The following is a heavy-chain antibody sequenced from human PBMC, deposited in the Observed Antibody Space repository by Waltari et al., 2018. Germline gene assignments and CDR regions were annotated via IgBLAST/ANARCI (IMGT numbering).Heavy chain of an antibody. CDR2: IYSGGST. CDR3: AKGSSFRGGSCYDN. V-gene: IGHV3-23*03. Sequence: EVQLLESGGGLVQPGGSLRLSCAASGFTFSSYAMSWVRQAPGKGLELVSVIYSGGSTYYADSVKGRFTISRDNSKNTLYLQMNSLRAEDTAVYYCAKGSSFRGGSCYDNWGQGTLVTVSS. J-gene: IGHJ4*02. CDR1: GFTFSSYA. D-gene: IGHD2-15*01.